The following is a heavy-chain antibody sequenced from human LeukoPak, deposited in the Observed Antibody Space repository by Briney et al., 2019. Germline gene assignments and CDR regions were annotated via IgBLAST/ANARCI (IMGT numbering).Heavy chain of an antibody. Sequence: SETLSLTCTVSGGSISSYYWSWIRQPAGKGLEWIGRIYTSGSTNYNPSLKGRVTISVDTSKNQFSLKLSSVTAADTAVYHCARQGWGLNWFDPWGQGTLVTVSS. V-gene: IGHV4-4*07. D-gene: IGHD1-26*01. CDR2: IYTSGST. CDR3: ARQGWGLNWFDP. J-gene: IGHJ5*02. CDR1: GGSISSYY.